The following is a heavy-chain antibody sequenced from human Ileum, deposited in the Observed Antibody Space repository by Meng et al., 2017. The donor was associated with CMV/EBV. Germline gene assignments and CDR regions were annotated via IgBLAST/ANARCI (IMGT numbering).Heavy chain of an antibody. J-gene: IGHJ4*01. V-gene: IGHV3-53*01. CDR2: ICSGDTT. D-gene: IGHD2-21*01. Sequence: GESLKISCTASGFSVGISHMNWVRQAPGKGLEWVSVICSGDTTHYADSVKGRFIISRDDSKNTLYLQMNSLQTEDTAVYYCTTDRIILGDGLGHWGHGTLVTVSS. CDR1: GFSVGISH. CDR3: TTDRIILGDGLGH.